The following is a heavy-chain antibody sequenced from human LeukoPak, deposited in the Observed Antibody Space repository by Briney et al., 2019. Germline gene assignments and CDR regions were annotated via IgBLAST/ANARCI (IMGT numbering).Heavy chain of an antibody. CDR2: ISSSSSYI. D-gene: IGHD3-22*01. J-gene: IGHJ4*02. V-gene: IGHV3-21*01. CDR1: GFTFSSYS. Sequence: PGGSLRLSCEASGFTFSSYSMNWVRQAPGKGLEWVSSISSSSSYIYYADSVKGRFTISRDNAKNSLYLQMNSLRAEDTAVYYCARDSDYYDSSGYYGYWGQGTLVTVSS. CDR3: ARDSDYYDSSGYYGY.